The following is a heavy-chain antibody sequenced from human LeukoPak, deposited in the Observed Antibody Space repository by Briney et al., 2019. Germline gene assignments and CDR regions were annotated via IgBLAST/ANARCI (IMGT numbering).Heavy chain of an antibody. J-gene: IGHJ6*03. CDR2: ISGSGGST. D-gene: IGHD3-22*01. CDR1: GFTFSSYG. Sequence: GGSLRLSCAASGFTFSSYGMSWVRQAPGKGLEWVSAISGSGGSTYYADSVKGRFTISRDNSKNTLFLQMNSLSADDTAVYYCARAKIASTVIYYYMDVWGKGTTVTVSS. V-gene: IGHV3-23*01. CDR3: ARAKIASTVIYYYMDV.